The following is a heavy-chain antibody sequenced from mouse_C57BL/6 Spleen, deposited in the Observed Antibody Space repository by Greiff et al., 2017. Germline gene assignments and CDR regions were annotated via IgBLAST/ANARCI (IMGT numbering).Heavy chain of an antibody. CDR3: ARGGVLLRSHWYFDV. Sequence: EVHLVESGGGLVKPGGSLKLSCAASGFTFSSYAMSWVRQTPEKRLEWVATISDGGSYTYYPDNVKGRFTISRDNAKNNLYLQMSHPKSEDTAMYYCARGGVLLRSHWYFDVWGTGTTVTVSS. D-gene: IGHD1-1*01. V-gene: IGHV5-4*01. J-gene: IGHJ1*03. CDR1: GFTFSSYA. CDR2: ISDGGSYT.